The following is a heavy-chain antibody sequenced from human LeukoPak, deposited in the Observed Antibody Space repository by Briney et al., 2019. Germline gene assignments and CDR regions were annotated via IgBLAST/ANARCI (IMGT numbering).Heavy chain of an antibody. Sequence: GGSLRLSCAASGFTFSNYLMTWVRQAPGKGLEWVADIKQDGSEKLYVNSVRGRFTISRDNAKMSLFLQMNTLRAQDTAVYYCARDNGVVHGVYYMDVWGKGTTVTVS. D-gene: IGHD3-3*01. V-gene: IGHV3-7*01. CDR3: ARDNGVVHGVYYMDV. CDR2: IKQDGSEK. J-gene: IGHJ6*03. CDR1: GFTFSNYL.